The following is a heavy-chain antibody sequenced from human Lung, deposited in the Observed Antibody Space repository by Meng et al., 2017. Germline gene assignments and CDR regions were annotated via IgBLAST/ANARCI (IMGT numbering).Heavy chain of an antibody. CDR1: GFTFTDHW. CDR2: INRDGTKP. D-gene: IGHD1-1*01. Sequence: VDSGGGLVPPVASLRLSGAASGFTFTDHWMHWVRQGPGKGLVWVSRINRDGTKPTYADSVKGRFTISRDNAKNTLYLQMNNLRAEDTAFYYCTNDRLNHWGQGALVTASS. V-gene: IGHV3-74*01. CDR3: TNDRLNH. J-gene: IGHJ1*01.